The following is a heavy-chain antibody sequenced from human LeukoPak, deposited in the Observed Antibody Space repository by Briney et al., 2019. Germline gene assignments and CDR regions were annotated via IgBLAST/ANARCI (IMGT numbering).Heavy chain of an antibody. CDR1: GGSISSYY. CDR2: IYYSGST. CDR3: ARIGKYYYDSSGYLYFDY. J-gene: IGHJ4*02. V-gene: IGHV4-59*01. Sequence: SETLSLTCTVSGGSISSYYWSWIRQPPGKGLEWIGYIYYSGSTNYNPSLKSRVTISVDTSKNQFSLKLSSVTAADTAVYYCARIGKYYYDSSGYLYFDYWGQGTLVTVSS. D-gene: IGHD3-22*01.